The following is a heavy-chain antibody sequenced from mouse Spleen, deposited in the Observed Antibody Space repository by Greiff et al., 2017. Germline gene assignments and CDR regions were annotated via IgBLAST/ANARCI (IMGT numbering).Heavy chain of an antibody. CDR3: ARNSGGTARARYVMDY. V-gene: IGHV2-6*02. Sequence: QVQLQQSGPGLVAPSQSLSITCTVSGFSLTSYGVHWVRQPPGKGLEWLVVIWSDGSTTYNSALKSRLSISKDNSKSQVFLKMNSLQTDDTAMYYCARNSGGTARARYVMDYWGQGTSVTVSS. CDR1: GFSLTSYG. CDR2: IWSDGST. J-gene: IGHJ4*01. D-gene: IGHD3-2*01.